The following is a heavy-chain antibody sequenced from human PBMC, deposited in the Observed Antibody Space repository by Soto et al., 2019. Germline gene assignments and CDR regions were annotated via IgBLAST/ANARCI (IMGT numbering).Heavy chain of an antibody. CDR2: LYTGGGS. J-gene: IGHJ4*02. Sequence: EVHLVESGGALIQPGGSLRLSCAASGFSVSRNYMSWVRQAPGKGLEWVSVLYTGGGSHFADSVKGRFTISRDNSKNTLYLQMDNLRAEDTAVYYCAREQNYYYDTTGYYMGLYDSWGQGTLVTVSS. D-gene: IGHD3-22*01. CDR3: AREQNYYYDTTGYYMGLYDS. CDR1: GFSVSRNY. V-gene: IGHV3-53*01.